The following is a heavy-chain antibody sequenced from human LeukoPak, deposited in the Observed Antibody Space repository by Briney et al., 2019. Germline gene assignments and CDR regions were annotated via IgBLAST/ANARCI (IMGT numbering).Heavy chain of an antibody. Sequence: GGSLRLSCAAPGFTFSSYAMSWVRQAPGKGLEWVSAISGSGGSTYYADSVKGRFTISRDNSKNTLYLQMNSLRAEDTAVYYCAKDYRDTAVVPAAMGVSDISCSYWGQGTLVTVSS. CDR2: ISGSGGST. CDR1: GFTFSSYA. D-gene: IGHD2-2*01. CDR3: AKDYRDTAVVPAAMGVSDISCSY. V-gene: IGHV3-23*01. J-gene: IGHJ4*02.